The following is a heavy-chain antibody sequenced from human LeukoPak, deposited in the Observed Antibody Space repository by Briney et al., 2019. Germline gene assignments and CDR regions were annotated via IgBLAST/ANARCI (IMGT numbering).Heavy chain of an antibody. V-gene: IGHV3-30*03. CDR2: IAADGRDK. CDR3: ARDRQRAAAYYFDH. D-gene: IGHD6-25*01. Sequence: AGGSLRLSCAASGFTFSTYSMNWVRQAPGKGLEWVAVIAADGRDKHHADSVKGRFTISRDNSNNAVYLEMNSLRADDTAVYYCARDRQRAAAYYFDHWGQGALVTVSS. J-gene: IGHJ4*02. CDR1: GFTFSTYS.